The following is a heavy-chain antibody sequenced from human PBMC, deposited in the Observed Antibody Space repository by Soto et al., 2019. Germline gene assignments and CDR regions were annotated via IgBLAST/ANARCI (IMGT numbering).Heavy chain of an antibody. CDR1: GGSISSYY. D-gene: IGHD2-2*01. V-gene: IGHV4-59*01. Sequence: SETLSLTCTVSGGSISSYYWSWIRQPPGKGLEWIGYIYYSGSTNYNPSLKSRVTISVDTSKNQFSLKLSSVTAADTAVYYCARDLSPAGRYYYYGMDVWGQGTTVTAP. J-gene: IGHJ6*02. CDR3: ARDLSPAGRYYYYGMDV. CDR2: IYYSGST.